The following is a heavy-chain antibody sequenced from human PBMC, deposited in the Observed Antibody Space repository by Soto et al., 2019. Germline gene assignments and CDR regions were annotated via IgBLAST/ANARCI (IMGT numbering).Heavy chain of an antibody. J-gene: IGHJ5*02. V-gene: IGHV4-34*01. CDR2: INHSGST. CDR1: GGSFSGYY. Sequence: PSETLSLTCAVYGGSFSGYYWTWIRQPPGKGLEWIGEINHSGSTKYNPSLKSRVTISVDRSKNQFSLKVSSVTAADTAVYYCAEETYCGYVGYFDPWGQGTLVTVSS. D-gene: IGHD5-12*01. CDR3: AEETYCGYVGYFDP.